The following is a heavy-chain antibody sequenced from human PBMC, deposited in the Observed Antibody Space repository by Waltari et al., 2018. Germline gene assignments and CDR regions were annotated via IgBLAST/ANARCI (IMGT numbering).Heavy chain of an antibody. CDR2: IYSGGRT. J-gene: IGHJ3*02. Sequence: EVQLVETGGGLIQPGGSLRLSCAASGFTVSSNYMSWVRQAPGKGLEWVSVIYSGGRTYYADSVKGRFTISRDNSKNTLYLQMNSLRAEDTAVYYCAREGVRGVHAFDIWGQGTMVTVSS. CDR3: AREGVRGVHAFDI. D-gene: IGHD3-10*01. CDR1: GFTVSSNY. V-gene: IGHV3-53*02.